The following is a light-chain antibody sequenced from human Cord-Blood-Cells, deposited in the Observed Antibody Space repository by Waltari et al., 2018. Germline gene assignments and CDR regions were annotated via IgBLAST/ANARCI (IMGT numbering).Light chain of an antibody. CDR1: SSNIGSNY. V-gene: IGLV1-47*01. CDR3: AAWDDSLSGWV. CDR2: RNN. Sequence: QSVLTQSPSASGTPGQRVTISCSGSSSNIGSNYVYWYQQLPGTAPKLLIYRNNQRPSGFPDRFSGSKSGPSASLAISGLRSEDEADYYCAAWDDSLSGWVFGGGTKLTVL. J-gene: IGLJ3*02.